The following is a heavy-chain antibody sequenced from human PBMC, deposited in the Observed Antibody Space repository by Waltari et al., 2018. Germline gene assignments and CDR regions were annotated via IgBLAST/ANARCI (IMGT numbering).Heavy chain of an antibody. D-gene: IGHD6-19*01. CDR2: ISGSGGST. Sequence: EVQLLESGGGLVQPGGSLRLSCAASGFTFSSYAMSWVRQAPGKGLDWGSVISGSGGSTYNADSGKGRFTISRDNSKNTLYLQMNSLRAEDTAVYYCAKDRRQWLAIDYWGQGTLVIVSS. J-gene: IGHJ4*02. V-gene: IGHV3-23*01. CDR3: AKDRRQWLAIDY. CDR1: GFTFSSYA.